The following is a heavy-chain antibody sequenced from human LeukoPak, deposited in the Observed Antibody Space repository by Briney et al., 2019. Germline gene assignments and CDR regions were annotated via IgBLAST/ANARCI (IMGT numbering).Heavy chain of an antibody. D-gene: IGHD2-21*02. J-gene: IGHJ5*02. CDR2: INPKGGGI. CDR3: ARDTCDGGDCFNWFDP. V-gene: IGHV1-2*02. CDR1: GYSFTDYY. Sequence: GASVKVSCKASGYSFTDYYIHWGRQAPGQGLEWMGWINPKGGGINYAPEFQGRVTMTRDTSITTAYMELSSLRSDDTAMYYCARDTCDGGDCFNWFDPWGQGTLVTVSS.